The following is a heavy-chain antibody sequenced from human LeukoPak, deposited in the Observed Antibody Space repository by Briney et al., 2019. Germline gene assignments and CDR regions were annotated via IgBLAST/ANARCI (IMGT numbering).Heavy chain of an antibody. CDR3: ARDLLDYGGNHYGMDV. D-gene: IGHD4-23*01. CDR1: GGTFSSYA. J-gene: IGHJ6*02. Sequence: ASVKVSCKASGGTFSSYAISWVRQAPGQGLEWMGGIIPIFGTANYAQKFQGRVTITVDESTSTAYMELSSLRSEDTAVYYCARDLLDYGGNHYGMDVWGQGTTVTVSS. CDR2: IIPIFGTA. V-gene: IGHV1-69*13.